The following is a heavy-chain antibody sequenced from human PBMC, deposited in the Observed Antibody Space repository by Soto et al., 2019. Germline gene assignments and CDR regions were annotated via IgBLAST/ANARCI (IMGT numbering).Heavy chain of an antibody. CDR2: IYSGGST. D-gene: IGHD5-12*01. CDR3: HGYGY. J-gene: IGHJ4*02. CDR1: GFSVTANY. Sequence: EVQVVESGGGLIQPGGSLRLSCEVSGFSVTANYMSWVRQAPGKGLEWVSVIYSGGSTYYVDSVKGRFSISRDISKNTLYLQMNSRGAEDTAVYYCHGYGYWGQGTLVTVSS. V-gene: IGHV3-53*01.